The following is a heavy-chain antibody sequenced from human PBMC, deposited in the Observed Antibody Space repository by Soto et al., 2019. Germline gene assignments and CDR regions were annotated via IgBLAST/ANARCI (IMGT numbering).Heavy chain of an antibody. V-gene: IGHV4-59*01. CDR3: ARMSSIAARNDAFDI. CDR2: IYYSGST. D-gene: IGHD6-6*01. Sequence: QVQLQESGPGLVKPSETLSLTCTVSGGSISSYYWSWIRQHPGKGLEWIGYIYYSGSTNYNPSLTSRVTISVDTSKNQFSLKLSSVTAADTAVYYCARMSSIAARNDAFDIWGQGTMVTVSS. CDR1: GGSISSYY. J-gene: IGHJ3*02.